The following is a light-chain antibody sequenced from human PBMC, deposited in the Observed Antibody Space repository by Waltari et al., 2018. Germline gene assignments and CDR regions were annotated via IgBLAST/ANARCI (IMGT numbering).Light chain of an antibody. V-gene: IGKV1-16*01. CDR2: GAS. CDR3: QQYKTFPLT. CDR1: PGISKF. Sequence: DIQMTQSPSSLAASVGDRFTITFRARPGISKFLAWFRQKPGKAPESLTYGASSLQSGVPSRFSGSGSGTDFTLTISSLQPEDFASYYCQQYKTFPLTFGGGTKV. J-gene: IGKJ4*01.